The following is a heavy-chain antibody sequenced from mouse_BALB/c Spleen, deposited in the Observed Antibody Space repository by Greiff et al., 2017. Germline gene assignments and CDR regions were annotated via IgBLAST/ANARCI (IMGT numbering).Heavy chain of an antibody. CDR3: ARTYDYGGSFDV. Sequence: VQLQESGPGLVKPSQSLSLTCSVTGYSITSGYYWNWIRQFPGNKLEWMGYISYDGSNNYNPSLKNRISITRDTSKNQFFLKLNSVTTEDTATYYCARTYDYGGSFDVWGAGTTVTVSS. CDR1: GYSITSGYY. V-gene: IGHV3-6*02. D-gene: IGHD2-4*01. J-gene: IGHJ1*01. CDR2: ISYDGSN.